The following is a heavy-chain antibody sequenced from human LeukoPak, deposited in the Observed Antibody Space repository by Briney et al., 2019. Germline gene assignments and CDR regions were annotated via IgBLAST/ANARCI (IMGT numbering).Heavy chain of an antibody. Sequence: GASVKVSCKASGYTFTGYYMHWVRQAPGQGLEWMGWMNPNSGNTGYAQKFQGRVTITRNTSISTAYMELSSLRSEDTAVYYCARGVGSYRYYYYMDVWGKGTTVTVSS. V-gene: IGHV1-8*03. CDR3: ARGVGSYRYYYYMDV. J-gene: IGHJ6*03. D-gene: IGHD1-26*01. CDR1: GYTFTGYY. CDR2: MNPNSGNT.